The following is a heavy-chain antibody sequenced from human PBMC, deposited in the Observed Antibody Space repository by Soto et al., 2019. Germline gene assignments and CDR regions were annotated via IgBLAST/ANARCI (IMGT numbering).Heavy chain of an antibody. CDR1: GGTFSSYA. J-gene: IGHJ4*02. CDR3: ARVRVQFLQWLGSEG. CDR2: IIPIFGTA. D-gene: IGHD3-3*01. V-gene: IGHV1-69*12. Sequence: QVQLVQSGAEVKKPGSSVKVSCKASGGTFSSYAISWVRQAPGQGLEWMGGIIPIFGTANYAQKFQGRVTISADESTSTTYMELSSLRSDDTAVYYCARVRVQFLQWLGSEGWGQGTLVTVSS.